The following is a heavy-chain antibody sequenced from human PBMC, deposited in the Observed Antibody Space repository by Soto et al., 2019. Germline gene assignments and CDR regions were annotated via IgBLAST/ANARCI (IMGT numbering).Heavy chain of an antibody. CDR2: IFWDGDE. CDR3: AYMGGRGAAMDV. Sequence: QITLKESGPPLVKPTQTLTLTCTFSGFSVSTSGVGVAWIRQPPGKALEWLALIFWDGDERYSPFMQRRVTITKDTFKIHVVRRTTNMDPVETAAHDCAYMGGRGAAMDVWGQGTTVTVAS. V-gene: IGHV2-5*02. D-gene: IGHD2-15*01. CDR1: GFSVSTSGVG. J-gene: IGHJ6*02.